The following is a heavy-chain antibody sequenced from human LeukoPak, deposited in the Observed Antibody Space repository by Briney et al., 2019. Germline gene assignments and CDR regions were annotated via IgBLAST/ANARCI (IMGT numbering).Heavy chain of an antibody. J-gene: IGHJ5*02. CDR2: IREDGSQK. CDR1: GFTVSSNY. V-gene: IGHV3-7*01. Sequence: GGSLRLSCAASGFTVSSNYMSWVRQAPGQGLEWVANIREDGSQKYYVDPVKGRFTISRDNAKNSLYLQMSSLRVEDTAVYYCAKGHYSNAWGQGTLVTVPS. D-gene: IGHD2-15*01. CDR3: AKGHYSNA.